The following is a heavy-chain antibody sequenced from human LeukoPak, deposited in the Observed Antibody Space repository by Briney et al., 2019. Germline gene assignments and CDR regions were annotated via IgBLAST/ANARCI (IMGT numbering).Heavy chain of an antibody. Sequence: PGGSLRLSCAASGFTFSNYGMHWVRQAPGKGREWVSAISNSGGSTYYADAVKGRFAISRDDSKNTLWLRMSSLRADDTAVYYCTRQDPSSSGWYPWGQGTLVTVSS. CDR2: ISNSGGST. J-gene: IGHJ5*02. D-gene: IGHD6-13*01. V-gene: IGHV3-23*01. CDR3: TRQDPSSSGWYP. CDR1: GFTFSNYG.